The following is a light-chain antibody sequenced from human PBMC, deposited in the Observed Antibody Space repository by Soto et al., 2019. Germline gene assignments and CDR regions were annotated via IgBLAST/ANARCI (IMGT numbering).Light chain of an antibody. CDR2: GAS. CDR1: QNIGKY. CDR3: QQSYNIPRT. V-gene: IGKV1-39*01. J-gene: IGKJ2*01. Sequence: DIQMTQSPSSLSASLGDRVTITCRASQNIGKYLNWYQQKPGKAPNVLIYGASNLQSGVSSRFSGGGSGTDFTLTINSLRPEDFAAYYCQQSYNIPRTFGQGTTLETK.